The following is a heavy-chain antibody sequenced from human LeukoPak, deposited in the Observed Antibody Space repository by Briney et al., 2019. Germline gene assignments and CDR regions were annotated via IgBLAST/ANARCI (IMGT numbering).Heavy chain of an antibody. Sequence: GESLKISCKGFRYSFSNYWIGWVRQMPGKGLEWMGIIYPGDSDTRYSPSFQGQVTISADKSISTAYLQWSSLTASDTAMYYCPNPADSTSACTLAYCDQPTLATASS. D-gene: IGHD2/OR15-2a*01. CDR2: IYPGDSDT. J-gene: IGHJ4*02. CDR1: RYSFSNYW. V-gene: IGHV5-51*01. CDR3: PNPADSTSACTLAY.